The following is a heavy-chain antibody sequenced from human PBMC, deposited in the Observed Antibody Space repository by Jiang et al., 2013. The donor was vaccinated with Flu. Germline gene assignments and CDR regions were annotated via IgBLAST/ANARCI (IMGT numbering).Heavy chain of an antibody. D-gene: IGHD6-13*01. CDR1: GGSISSSSYY. Sequence: ELLKPSETLSLTCTVSGGSISSSSYYWGWIRQPPGKGLEWIGSIYYSGSTYYNPSLKSRVTISVDTSKNQFSLKLSSVTAADTAVYYCARQGGPDSSSWFFDYWGQGPWSPSPQ. CDR3: ARQGGPDSSSWFFDY. J-gene: IGHJ4*02. CDR2: IYYSGST. V-gene: IGHV4-39*01.